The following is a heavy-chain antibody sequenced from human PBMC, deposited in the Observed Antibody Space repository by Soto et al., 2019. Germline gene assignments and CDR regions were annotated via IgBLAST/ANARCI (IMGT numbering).Heavy chain of an antibody. CDR1: GVTFSSFA. J-gene: IGHJ5*02. D-gene: IGHD5-12*01. Sequence: QVQLVQSGAEVKQPGSSVKVSCQASGVTFSSFAISWVRQAPGQGLEWMGGIIPIFRTPNYAQNFQGRVTITADESTSSVYMELSRLRSEDTAVYYCARSTGSGFRPGTHRFNWFDHWGQGKLVTVSS. CDR2: IIPIFRTP. V-gene: IGHV1-69*01. CDR3: ARSTGSGFRPGTHRFNWFDH.